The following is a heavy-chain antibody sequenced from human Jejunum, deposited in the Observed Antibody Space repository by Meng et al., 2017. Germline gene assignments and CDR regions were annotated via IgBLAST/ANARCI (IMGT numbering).Heavy chain of an antibody. V-gene: IGHV3-23*01. J-gene: IGHJ5*02. CDR2: ISDSGGRT. CDR3: ARKKPGTVYFDP. D-gene: IGHD5/OR15-5a*01. Sequence: GESLKNSCAASGFTFSSYAMSWVRQAPGKGLEWDSSISDSGGRTYYADSVKGRFTISRDNAQNSVHLQMRSLRAEDTALYYCARKKPGTVYFDPWGQGTLVTVSS. CDR1: GFTFSSYA.